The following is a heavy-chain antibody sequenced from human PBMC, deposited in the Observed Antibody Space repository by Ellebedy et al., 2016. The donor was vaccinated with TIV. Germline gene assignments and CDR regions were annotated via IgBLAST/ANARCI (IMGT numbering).Heavy chain of an antibody. Sequence: ASVKVSXXTSGYTFTSQDINWVRQAPGQGLEWMGWISTDNGNTKYAQKFQGRVTMTTDTSTTTAYIEMRSLRSDDSAVYYCARGGSYPSAVPSDIWGQGTMVTVSS. CDR1: GYTFTSQD. CDR2: ISTDNGNT. D-gene: IGHD1-26*01. J-gene: IGHJ3*02. CDR3: ARGGSYPSAVPSDI. V-gene: IGHV1-18*01.